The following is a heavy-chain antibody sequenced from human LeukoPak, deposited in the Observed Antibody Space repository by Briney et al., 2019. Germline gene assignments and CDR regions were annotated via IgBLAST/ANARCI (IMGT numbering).Heavy chain of an antibody. CDR3: ARAHSSGWSNWFDP. CDR2: INPNSGGT. V-gene: IGHV1-2*06. Sequence: GASVKVSCKASGYTFTGYYMHWVRQAPGQGPEWMGRINPNSGGTNYAQKFQGRVTMTRDTSISTAYMELSRLRSDDTAVYYCARAHSSGWSNWFDPWGQGTLVTVSS. J-gene: IGHJ5*02. D-gene: IGHD6-19*01. CDR1: GYTFTGYY.